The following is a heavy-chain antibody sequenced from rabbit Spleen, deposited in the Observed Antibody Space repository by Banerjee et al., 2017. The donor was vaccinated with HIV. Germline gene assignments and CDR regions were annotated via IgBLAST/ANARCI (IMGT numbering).Heavy chain of an antibody. J-gene: IGHJ6*01. CDR1: GFSFSSSEY. V-gene: IGHV1S40*01. D-gene: IGHD4-1*01. Sequence: QTLEESGGDMVKPGASLTLTCTASGFSFSSSEYMGWVGQAPGKGPEWIACIFAGSSGNTYYASWAKGRFTISKAPTTTVTLQMTSLAAADTAPYFCARDLTDAIGWNFGWWGPGTLVPVS. CDR2: IFAGSSGNT. CDR3: ARDLTDAIGWNFGW.